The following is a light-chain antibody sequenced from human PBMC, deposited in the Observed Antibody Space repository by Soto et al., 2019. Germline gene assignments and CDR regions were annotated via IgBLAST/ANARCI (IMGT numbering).Light chain of an antibody. CDR2: NTN. Sequence: QAVVTQEPSFSVSPGGTVTLTCALSSGSVSTSSYPSWCQQTPGQAPRTLIYNTNTRSSGVPDRFSGSILGNKAALTITGAQADDESEYYCVLFMGSGISVFGTGTKLTVL. CDR3: VLFMGSGISV. CDR1: SGSVSTSSY. V-gene: IGLV8-61*01. J-gene: IGLJ1*01.